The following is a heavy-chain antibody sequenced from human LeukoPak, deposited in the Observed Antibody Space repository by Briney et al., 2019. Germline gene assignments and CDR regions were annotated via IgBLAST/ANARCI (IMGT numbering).Heavy chain of an antibody. CDR1: GFTFSSYW. Sequence: PGGSLRLSCAASGFTFSSYWMSWVRQAPGKGLEWVANIKQDGSGKYYVDSVKGRFTISRDNAKNSLYLQMNSLRAEDTAVYYCARDRAQIGYSYGSRDWYFDLWGRGTLVTVSS. J-gene: IGHJ2*01. CDR2: IKQDGSGK. CDR3: ARDRAQIGYSYGSRDWYFDL. D-gene: IGHD5-18*01. V-gene: IGHV3-7*01.